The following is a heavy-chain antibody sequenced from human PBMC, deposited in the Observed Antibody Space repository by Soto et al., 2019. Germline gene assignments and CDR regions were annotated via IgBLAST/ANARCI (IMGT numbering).Heavy chain of an antibody. Sequence: PGGSLRLSCAGSGFTFTDYGINWVRQGPKKGLEWVSTISGDTSNTHYADSVKGRFTISRDNSKNTVFLQMNSLRVENTAVYYCGRDAGDAGKMFDYWGQGIQVTVSS. V-gene: IGHV3-23*01. CDR3: GRDAGDAGKMFDY. CDR1: GFTFTDYG. J-gene: IGHJ4*02. D-gene: IGHD2-21*02. CDR2: ISGDTSNT.